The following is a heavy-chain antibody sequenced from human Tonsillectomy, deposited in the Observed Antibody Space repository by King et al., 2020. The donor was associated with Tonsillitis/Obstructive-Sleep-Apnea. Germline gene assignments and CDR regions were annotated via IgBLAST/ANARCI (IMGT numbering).Heavy chain of an antibody. J-gene: IGHJ1*01. D-gene: IGHD2-15*01. V-gene: IGHV1-46*01. CDR2: INPSGGST. CDR3: ARVVGYCSGGSCYSGVEYFQH. Sequence: QLVQSGAEVKKPGASVKVSCKASGYTFTSYYMHWVRQAPGQGLEWMGIINPSGGSTSYAQKFQGRVTMTRDTSTSTVYMELSSLRSEDTAVYYCARVVGYCSGGSCYSGVEYFQHWGQGTLVTVSS. CDR1: GYTFTSYY.